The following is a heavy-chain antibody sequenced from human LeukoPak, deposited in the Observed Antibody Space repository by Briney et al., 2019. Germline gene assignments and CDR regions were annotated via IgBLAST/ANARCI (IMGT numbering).Heavy chain of an antibody. J-gene: IGHJ4*02. CDR1: GGSISSGTYY. D-gene: IGHD3-22*01. V-gene: IGHV4-61*02. Sequence: SQTLSLTCTVSGGSISSGTYYWTWIRQPAGKGLEWIGRIYTTGSTNYNPSLKSRVTMSTDTSKNQFSLKLRSVTAADTAVYYCARVTTGGYYNCWGQGTLVTVSS. CDR2: IYTTGST. CDR3: ARVTTGGYYNC.